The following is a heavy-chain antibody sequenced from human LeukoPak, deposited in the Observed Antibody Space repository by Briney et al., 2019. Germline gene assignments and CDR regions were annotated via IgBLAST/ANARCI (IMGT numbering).Heavy chain of an antibody. CDR3: ARGDGDY. CDR2: ISVYNAHI. V-gene: IGHV1-18*01. CDR1: GYSFTNYG. Sequence: GASVKVSCKASGYSFTNYGIIWMRQARGQGLEWMAWISVYNAHISYAQKFQGRVTMTTDTSTSTAYMELRSLISDDTAVYYCARGDGDYWGQGTLVTVSS. D-gene: IGHD5-24*01. J-gene: IGHJ4*02.